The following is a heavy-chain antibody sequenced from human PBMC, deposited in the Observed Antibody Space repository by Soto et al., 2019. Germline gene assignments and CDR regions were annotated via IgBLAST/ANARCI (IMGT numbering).Heavy chain of an antibody. J-gene: IGHJ4*02. Sequence: EVQLAESGGGLVQPGGSLRLSCEASGFTFSSYWMNWVRQAPGKGQEWVAIIKKDGSEKYYVDSVKGRFTISRDNAKNSLYLQMNDLRAEDTAVYYCAGGSGWLIDYWGRGTLVTVSS. CDR1: GFTFSSYW. CDR3: AGGSGWLIDY. V-gene: IGHV3-7*03. CDR2: IKKDGSEK. D-gene: IGHD6-19*01.